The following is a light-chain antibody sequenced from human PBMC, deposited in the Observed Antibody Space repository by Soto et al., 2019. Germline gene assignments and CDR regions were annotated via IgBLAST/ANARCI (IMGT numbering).Light chain of an antibody. V-gene: IGKV3-20*01. J-gene: IGKJ1*01. CDR2: GAF. Sequence: EIVLTQSPGTLSLSPGERATFSCRASQSVSSNYLAWYQQKPGQAPRLLIYGAFKRATGIPDRFSGSGSGTDFTLTISCLQSEDFATYYCQQYYSYPRTFGQGTKVDIK. CDR1: QSVSSNY. CDR3: QQYYSYPRT.